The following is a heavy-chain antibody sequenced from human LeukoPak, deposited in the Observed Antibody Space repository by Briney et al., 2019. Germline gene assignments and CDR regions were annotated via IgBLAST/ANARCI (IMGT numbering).Heavy chain of an antibody. D-gene: IGHD4-17*01. CDR3: ARAGGSTVSHSDY. CDR1: GFTFSSYS. CDR2: ISSSTSYI. J-gene: IGHJ4*02. Sequence: PGGSLRLSCAASGFTFSSYSMNWIRQAPGKGLEWVSSISSSTSYIYYADSVKGRFTISKDNAKNSLYLQMNSLRAEDTAVYYCARAGGSTVSHSDYWGQGALVTVSS. V-gene: IGHV3-21*01.